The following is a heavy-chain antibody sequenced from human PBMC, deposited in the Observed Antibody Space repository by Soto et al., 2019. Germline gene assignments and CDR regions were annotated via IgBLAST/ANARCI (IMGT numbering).Heavy chain of an antibody. V-gene: IGHV4-39*01. D-gene: IGHD6-19*01. J-gene: IGHJ4*02. CDR1: GGSISSSSYY. CDR3: ARTGSRQWLVRYRYFDY. Sequence: SETLSLTCTVSGGSISSSSYYWGWIRQPPGKGLEWIGSIYYSGSTYYNPSLKSRVTISVDTSKNQFSLKLSSVTAADTAVYYCARTGSRQWLVRYRYFDYWGQGTLVTVSS. CDR2: IYYSGST.